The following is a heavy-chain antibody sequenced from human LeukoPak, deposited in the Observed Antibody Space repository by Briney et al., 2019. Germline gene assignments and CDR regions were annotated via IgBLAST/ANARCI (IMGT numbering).Heavy chain of an antibody. CDR3: ARVSSGNYGSGIELDY. Sequence: GASVKVSCKASGYTFTSYGISWVRQAPGQGLEWMGIINPSGGSTSYAQKFQGRVTMTRDTSTSTVYMELSSLRSEDTAVYYCARVSSGNYGSGIELDYWGQGTLVTVSS. V-gene: IGHV1-46*01. CDR1: GYTFTSYG. CDR2: INPSGGST. D-gene: IGHD3-10*01. J-gene: IGHJ4*02.